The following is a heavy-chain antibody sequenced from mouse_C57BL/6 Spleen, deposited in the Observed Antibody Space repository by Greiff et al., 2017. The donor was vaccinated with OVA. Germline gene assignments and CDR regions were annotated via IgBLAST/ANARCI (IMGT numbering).Heavy chain of an antibody. D-gene: IGHD2-5*01. Sequence: LVESGPELVKPGASVKISCKASGYSFTDYNMNWVKQSNGKSLEWIGVINPNYGTTSYNQKFKGKATLTVDQSSSTAYMQLNSLTSEDSAVYYCAVYYSNYVDWYFDVWGTGTTVTVSS. V-gene: IGHV1-39*01. CDR3: AVYYSNYVDWYFDV. CDR2: INPNYGTT. J-gene: IGHJ1*03. CDR1: GYSFTDYN.